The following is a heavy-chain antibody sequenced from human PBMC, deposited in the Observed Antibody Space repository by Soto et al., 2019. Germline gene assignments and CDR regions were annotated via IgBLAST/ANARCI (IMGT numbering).Heavy chain of an antibody. D-gene: IGHD4-17*01. CDR1: GGSISSSNW. J-gene: IGHJ4*02. CDR2: IYHSGST. V-gene: IGHV4-4*02. Sequence: PSETLSLTCAVSGGSISSSNWWSWVRQPPGKGLEWIGEIYHSGSTNYNPSLKSRVTISVDKSKNQFSLKLSSVTSADTAVYYCATRTTEWYYFDYWGQGTLVTVS. CDR3: ATRTTEWYYFDY.